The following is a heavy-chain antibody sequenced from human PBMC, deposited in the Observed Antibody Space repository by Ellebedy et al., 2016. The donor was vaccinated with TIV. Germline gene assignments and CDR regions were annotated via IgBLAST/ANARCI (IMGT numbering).Heavy chain of an antibody. Sequence: ASVKVSCKASGYTFANYDISWVRQAPGHGLEWMGWVNPDSGSTNFAQRFQGRVTMTRDTSVNTAYMELSRLESDDMAVYYCARVRRGSSGMDVWGQGTTVTVS. CDR1: GYTFANYD. J-gene: IGHJ6*02. CDR3: ARVRRGSSGMDV. D-gene: IGHD6-13*01. CDR2: VNPDSGST. V-gene: IGHV1-2*02.